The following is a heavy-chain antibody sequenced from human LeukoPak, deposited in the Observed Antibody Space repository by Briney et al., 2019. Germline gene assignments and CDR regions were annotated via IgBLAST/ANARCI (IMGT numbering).Heavy chain of an antibody. CDR2: IYPGDSDT. V-gene: IGHV5-51*01. CDR3: ARHETRTQDCSGGSCDGIDY. Sequence: GESLKISCKGSGYSFTSYWIGWVRQMPGKGLEWMGIIYPGDSDTRYSPSFQGQVTTSADKSISTAYLQWSSLKASDTAMYYCARHETRTQDCSGGSCDGIDYWGQGTLVTVSS. J-gene: IGHJ4*02. D-gene: IGHD2-15*01. CDR1: GYSFTSYW.